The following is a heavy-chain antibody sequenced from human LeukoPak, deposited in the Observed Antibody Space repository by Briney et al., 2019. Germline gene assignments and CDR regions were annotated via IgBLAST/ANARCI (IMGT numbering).Heavy chain of an antibody. J-gene: IGHJ4*02. CDR3: ARDKRGLGKIDY. V-gene: IGHV4-31*03. Sequence: PSETLSLTCTVSGGSISSGGYYWSWIRQHPGKGLEWIGYIYYSGSTYYNPSLKSRVTISVDTSKNQFSLKLSSVTAADTAVYYCARDKRGLGKIDYWGQGTLVTVSS. CDR2: IYYSGST. CDR1: GGSISSGGYY.